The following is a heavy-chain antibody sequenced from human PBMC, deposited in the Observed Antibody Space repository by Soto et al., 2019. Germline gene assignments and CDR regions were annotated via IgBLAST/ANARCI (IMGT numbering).Heavy chain of an antibody. V-gene: IGHV4-4*07. Sequence: TLSLTCTVSGGSVSSHYWSWIRQPAGKGLEWLGRLYNAERTSYNPSLKGRVTMSMDTSNNQFSLKLTSVTAADTAVYFCAREPLAHSYFDFWGQGTLVTVSS. CDR3: AREPLAHSYFDF. CDR1: GGSVSSHY. CDR2: LYNAERT. J-gene: IGHJ4*02.